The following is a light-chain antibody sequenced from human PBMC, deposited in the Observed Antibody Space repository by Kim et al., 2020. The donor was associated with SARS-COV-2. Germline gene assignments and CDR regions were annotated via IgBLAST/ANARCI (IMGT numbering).Light chain of an antibody. CDR2: GNN. J-gene: IGLJ1*01. CDR3: ATWDDSLNAYV. Sequence: GQRGSIDCSGSRSNVGPNPVNLYQEVPGTAPKLVIYGNNQRPSGVPDRFSGSKSGTSASLAISGLHSEDEAEYYCATWDDSLNAYVFGSGTKVTVL. CDR1: RSNVGPNP. V-gene: IGLV1-44*01.